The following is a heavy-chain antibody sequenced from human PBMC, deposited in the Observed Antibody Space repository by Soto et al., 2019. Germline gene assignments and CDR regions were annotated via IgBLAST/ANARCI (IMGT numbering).Heavy chain of an antibody. V-gene: IGHV3-23*01. CDR1: GFTFSDYA. Sequence: EVVLLQSGGDLVQPGGSLRLSCAASGFTFSDYAMTWVRQAPGKGLEWVSDISDGDGDTHYADSARGRFVISRDNSKNTLFLEMNSLRAEDAAVYYCAKGRTYFDFWGQGSLVTVSS. J-gene: IGHJ4*02. CDR3: AKGRTYFDF. CDR2: ISDGDGDT.